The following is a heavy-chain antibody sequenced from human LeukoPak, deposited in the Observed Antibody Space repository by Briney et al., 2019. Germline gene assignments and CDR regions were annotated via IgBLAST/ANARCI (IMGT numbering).Heavy chain of an antibody. CDR2: MNPNSGNT. D-gene: IGHD3-16*02. CDR1: GYTFTSYD. Sequence: ASVKVSCKASGYTFTSYDINWVRQATGQGLEWMGWMNPNSGNTGYAQKFQGRVTMTRNTSISTAYMELSSLRSEDTAVYYCARVRMFYDYVWGSYRQKWFDPWGQGTLVTVSS. CDR3: ARVRMFYDYVWGSYRQKWFDP. V-gene: IGHV1-8*01. J-gene: IGHJ5*02.